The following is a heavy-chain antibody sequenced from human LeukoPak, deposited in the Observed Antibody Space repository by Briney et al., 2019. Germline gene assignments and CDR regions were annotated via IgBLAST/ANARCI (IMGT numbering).Heavy chain of an antibody. CDR3: VRAMNS. D-gene: IGHD1/OR15-1a*01. V-gene: IGHV3-7*03. CDR1: GFTFSNYW. Sequence: GGSLRLSCEASGFTFSNYWMSWVRQAPGKGLEWVANIKQEGSEKYYVDSVKGRFSISRDNAKNLLFLQMNSLRAEDTAVYYCVRAMNSWGQGTLVTVSS. CDR2: IKQEGSEK. J-gene: IGHJ4*02.